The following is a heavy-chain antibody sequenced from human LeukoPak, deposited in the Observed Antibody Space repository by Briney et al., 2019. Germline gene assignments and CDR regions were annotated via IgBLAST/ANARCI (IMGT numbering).Heavy chain of an antibody. CDR1: GFTFSSYS. CDR3: ARSHDY. V-gene: IGHV3-21*01. Sequence: GGSLRLSCAASGFTFSSYSMNWVRQAPGKGLEWVSSISSSYIYYADSVKGRFTISRDNAKNSLYLQMNSLRAEDTAVYYCARSHDYWGQGTLVTVSS. J-gene: IGHJ4*02. CDR2: ISSSYI.